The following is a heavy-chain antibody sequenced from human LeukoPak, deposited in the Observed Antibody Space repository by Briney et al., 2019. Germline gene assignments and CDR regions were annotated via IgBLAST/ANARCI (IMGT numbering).Heavy chain of an antibody. J-gene: IGHJ4*02. CDR3: GWSSGGGY. Sequence: SETLSLTCTVSGGSISSLTYYWGWIRQPPGRGLEWIASIYYSGTTYYSPSLKSRVTISVNRSNNQFSLRLTSVTAADTAVYCSGWSSGGGYWGQGTLVTVSS. CDR2: IYYSGTT. V-gene: IGHV4-39*01. D-gene: IGHD6-13*01. CDR1: GGSISSLTYY.